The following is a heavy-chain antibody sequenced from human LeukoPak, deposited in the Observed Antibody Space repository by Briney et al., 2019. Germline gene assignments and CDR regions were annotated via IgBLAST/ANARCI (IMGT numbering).Heavy chain of an antibody. CDR1: GFTLSDYY. J-gene: IGHJ6*02. V-gene: IGHV3-72*01. D-gene: IGHD3-3*01. CDR3: ARDIPRYDFWSGYPYYYYYGMDV. CDR2: TRNKANSYIT. Sequence: PGGSLRLSCATPGFTLSDYYMNWVRQAPGKGLEWVGRTRNKANSYITDYAASVKGRFTISRDDSKKSLYLQMNSLKTEDTAVYYCARDIPRYDFWSGYPYYYYYGMDVWGQGTTVTVSS.